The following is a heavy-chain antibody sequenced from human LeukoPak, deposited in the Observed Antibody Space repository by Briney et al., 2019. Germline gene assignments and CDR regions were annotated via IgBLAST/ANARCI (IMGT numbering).Heavy chain of an antibody. CDR1: GGSISSYY. CDR2: IYYSGNA. Sequence: PSETLSLTCTVSGGSISSYYWSWIRQPPGKGLEWIGYIYYSGNANYNPSLKSRVTISVDTSKNQFSLKLNSVTAADTAVYYCARTLSVCSGGSCSAWFDPWGQGTLVTASS. J-gene: IGHJ5*02. D-gene: IGHD2-15*01. V-gene: IGHV4-59*01. CDR3: ARTLSVCSGGSCSAWFDP.